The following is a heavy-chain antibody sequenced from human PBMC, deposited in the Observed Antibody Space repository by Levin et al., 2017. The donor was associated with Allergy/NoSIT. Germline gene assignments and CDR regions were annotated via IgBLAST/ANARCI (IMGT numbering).Heavy chain of an antibody. Sequence: SGPPLFPPPHFVILTFTFSFFSLCITVFFFFFLRQPPGQALEWLALVYWDGDKRYSPSLKIRLTITKDTSKNQVVLTMANMDPVDTARYYCARRSDQPNCSGGSCHAVDYWGQGTLVTVSS. D-gene: IGHD2-15*01. CDR1: FFSLCITVFF. CDR2: VYWDGDK. CDR3: ARRSDQPNCSGGSCHAVDY. V-gene: IGHV2-5*02. J-gene: IGHJ4*02.